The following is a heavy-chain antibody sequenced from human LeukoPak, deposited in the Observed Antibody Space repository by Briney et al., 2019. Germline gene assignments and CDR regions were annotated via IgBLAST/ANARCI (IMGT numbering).Heavy chain of an antibody. Sequence: SVKVSCKASGHTFTGYYMHWVRQAPGQGLEWMGRIIPILGIANYAQKFQGRVTITADKSTSTAYMELSSLRSEDTAVYYCATSSYYDFWSGYHNWFDPWGQGTLVTVSS. CDR3: ATSSYYDFWSGYHNWFDP. D-gene: IGHD3-3*01. CDR1: GHTFTGYY. V-gene: IGHV1-69*02. J-gene: IGHJ5*02. CDR2: IIPILGIA.